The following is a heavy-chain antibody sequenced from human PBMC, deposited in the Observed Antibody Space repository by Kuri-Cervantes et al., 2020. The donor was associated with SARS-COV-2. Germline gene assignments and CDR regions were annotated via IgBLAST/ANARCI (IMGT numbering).Heavy chain of an antibody. V-gene: IGHV3-74*01. CDR3: ASLAVAGESNY. D-gene: IGHD6-19*01. J-gene: IGHJ4*02. Sequence: GESLKISCAASGFTFSSYWMHWVRQAPGEGLVWVSRINSDGSSTSYADSVKGRFTISRDNAKNTLYLQMNSLRAEDTAVYYCASLAVAGESNYWGQGTLVTVSS. CDR2: INSDGSST. CDR1: GFTFSSYW.